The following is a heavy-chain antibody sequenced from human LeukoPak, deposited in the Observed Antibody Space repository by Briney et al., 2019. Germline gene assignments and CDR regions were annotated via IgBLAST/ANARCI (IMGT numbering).Heavy chain of an antibody. Sequence: ASETLSLTCTVSGGSISSYYWSWIRQPPGKGLEWIGYTYYSGSTNYNPSLKSRVTISVDTSKNQFSLKLSSVTAADTAVYYCARTSFVLRSLGVSAFDIWGQGTMVTVSS. D-gene: IGHD3-3*01. CDR3: ARTSFVLRSLGVSAFDI. CDR2: TYYSGST. CDR1: GGSISSYY. J-gene: IGHJ3*02. V-gene: IGHV4-59*01.